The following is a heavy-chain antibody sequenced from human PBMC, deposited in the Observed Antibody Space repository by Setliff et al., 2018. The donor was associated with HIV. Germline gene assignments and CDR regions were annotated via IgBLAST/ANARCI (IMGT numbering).Heavy chain of an antibody. J-gene: IGHJ5*02. D-gene: IGHD2-15*01. V-gene: IGHV3-15*07. CDR2: IKSKPYGGTA. Sequence: GGSLRLSCAASGFTFSNAWMNWVRQAPGKGLEWVGRIKSKPYGGTAEHAASVEGRFTISRDDSRGVAYLQMNSLKSEDTAVYYCSRGGRPTDEYVWFDPWGQGTQVTVSS. CDR3: SRGGRPTDEYVWFDP. CDR1: GFTFSNAW.